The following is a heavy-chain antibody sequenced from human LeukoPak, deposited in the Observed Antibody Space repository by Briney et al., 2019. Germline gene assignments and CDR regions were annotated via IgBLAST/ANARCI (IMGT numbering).Heavy chain of an antibody. J-gene: IGHJ4*02. D-gene: IGHD3-22*01. CDR3: ARDAYYDSSGYYYRY. CDR1: GFTFSSYA. Sequence: GRSLRLSCAASGFTFSSYAMHWVRQAPGKGLEWVAVITYDGSNKYYADSVKGRFTISRDNSKNTLYLQMNSLRAEDTAVYYCARDAYYDSSGYYYRYWGQGPLVTVSS. CDR2: ITYDGSNK. V-gene: IGHV3-30*01.